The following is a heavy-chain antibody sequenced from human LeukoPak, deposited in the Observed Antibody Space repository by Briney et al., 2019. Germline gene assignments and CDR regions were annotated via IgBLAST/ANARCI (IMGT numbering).Heavy chain of an antibody. CDR1: GFTFSSYA. Sequence: GGSLRLSCAASGFTFSSYAIHWVRQAPGKGLEWVAVISHDGYHEHYADSVKGRFTLSRDNSKNTVFLQMSSLRAEDTAVYYCAKGTTVTTYNFDYWGQGTLVTVSS. CDR2: ISHDGYHE. CDR3: AKGTTVTTYNFDY. J-gene: IGHJ4*02. D-gene: IGHD4-17*01. V-gene: IGHV3-30*04.